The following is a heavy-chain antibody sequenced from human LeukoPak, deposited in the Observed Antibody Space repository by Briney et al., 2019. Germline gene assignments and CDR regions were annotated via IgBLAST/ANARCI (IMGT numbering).Heavy chain of an antibody. CDR1: GFAFRSYV. CDR3: AKDILTGYYPPPPFDY. Sequence: GGSLRLSCAASGFAFRSYVMSWVRQAPGKGLEWVSGISGSGGSTYYADSVKGRFTISRDNSENTLYLQMNSLRAEDTAVYYCAKDILTGYYPPPPFDYWGQGTLVTVSS. J-gene: IGHJ4*02. D-gene: IGHD3-9*01. CDR2: ISGSGGST. V-gene: IGHV3-23*01.